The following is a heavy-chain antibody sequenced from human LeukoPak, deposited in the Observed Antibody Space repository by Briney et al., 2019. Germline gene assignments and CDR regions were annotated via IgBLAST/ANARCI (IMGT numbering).Heavy chain of an antibody. D-gene: IGHD3-3*01. Sequence: ASVKVSCKASGYTFTSYGISWVRQAPGQGLEWMGWISAYNGNTNYAQKPQGRVTMTTDTSTSTAHMELRSLRSDDTAVYYCARAGTYDFWSGYLRGHFDYWGQGTLVTVSS. CDR2: ISAYNGNT. CDR3: ARAGTYDFWSGYLRGHFDY. J-gene: IGHJ4*02. V-gene: IGHV1-18*01. CDR1: GYTFTSYG.